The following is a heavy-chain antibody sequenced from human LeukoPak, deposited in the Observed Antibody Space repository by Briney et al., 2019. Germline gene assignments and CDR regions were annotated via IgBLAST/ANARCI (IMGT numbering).Heavy chain of an antibody. J-gene: IGHJ1*01. D-gene: IGHD2-21*02. CDR1: GLPFSFYY. CDR3: VTDCGTMNPGGY. V-gene: IGHV3-7*01. Sequence: QPGGSLRLSCATSGLPFSFYYFSWVRQAPGKGLEWVANIKQDGSDKYYVDSVKGRFTISRDNAKRSLYLQMNSLRAEDTAVYYCVTDCGTMNPGGYWGQGTLVTVSS. CDR2: IKQDGSDK.